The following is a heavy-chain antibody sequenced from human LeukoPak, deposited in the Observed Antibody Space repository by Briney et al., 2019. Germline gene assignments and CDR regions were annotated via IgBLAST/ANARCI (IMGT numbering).Heavy chain of an antibody. J-gene: IGHJ4*02. CDR2: ISTSGSSR. V-gene: IGHV3-48*03. Sequence: HTGGSLRLSCAASGFTFSSYEMNWVRQAPGKGLEWVAYISTSGSSRYYADSVKGRFTISRDNAKNSLYLQLNSLRAEDTAVYYCAKAGLSQWGQGTLVTVSS. CDR3: AKAGLSQ. D-gene: IGHD2/OR15-2a*01. CDR1: GFTFSSYE.